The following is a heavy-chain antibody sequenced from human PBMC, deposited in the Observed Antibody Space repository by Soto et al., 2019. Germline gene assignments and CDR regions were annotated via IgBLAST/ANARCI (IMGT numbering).Heavy chain of an antibody. J-gene: IGHJ6*02. CDR3: AKDRSLGYCAGGDCYYYYGMDV. CDR1: GFTFRNYG. Sequence: QVHLVESGGGVVQPGGSLRLSCEGSGFTFRNYGIHWVRQAPGKGLEWVAVVSYDGNKKYYGDSVKGRFTIPRDNSKTSVYLQVNSLRPEDTAVYYCAKDRSLGYCAGGDCYYYYGMDVWGQGTTVTVSS. D-gene: IGHD2-8*02. CDR2: VSYDGNKK. V-gene: IGHV3-30*18.